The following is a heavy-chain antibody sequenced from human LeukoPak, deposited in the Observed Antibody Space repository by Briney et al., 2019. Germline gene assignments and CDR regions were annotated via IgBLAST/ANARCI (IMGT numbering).Heavy chain of an antibody. V-gene: IGHV1-8*03. CDR3: TRHEGGSYPDAFDI. Sequence: RASVKVSCKASGYTFTSYDINWVRQATGQGLEWMGWMNPNSGNTGYAQKFQGRVTITRNTSISTAYMELSSLKTEDTAVYYCTRHEGGSYPDAFDIWGQGTMVTVSS. CDR1: GYTFTSYD. J-gene: IGHJ3*02. CDR2: MNPNSGNT. D-gene: IGHD1-26*01.